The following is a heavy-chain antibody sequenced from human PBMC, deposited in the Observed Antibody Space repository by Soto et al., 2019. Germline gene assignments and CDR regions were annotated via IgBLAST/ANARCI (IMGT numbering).Heavy chain of an antibody. J-gene: IGHJ6*02. CDR1: GFTFRGYR. Sequence: QVQVVESGGGVVQPGRSLRLSCTASGFTFRGYRMHWVRQAPGKGLDWLAIIFYDGNNKYYADSVKGRFTISRDNSKNMVNLQMNSLKTEDTAVYYCAREVFGDGLDVWGQGTTVTVSS. D-gene: IGHD3-16*01. CDR2: IFYDGNNK. CDR3: AREVFGDGLDV. V-gene: IGHV3-30-3*01.